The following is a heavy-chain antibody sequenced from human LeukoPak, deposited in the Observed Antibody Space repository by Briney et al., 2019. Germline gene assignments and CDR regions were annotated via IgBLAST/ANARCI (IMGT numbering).Heavy chain of an antibody. D-gene: IGHD4-17*01. CDR1: GGTFSSYA. J-gene: IGHJ5*02. CDR2: IIPIFGTA. CDR3: ASRRIHGDYVNNWFDP. Sequence: GASVKVSCKASGGTFSSYAISWVRQAPGQGLEWMGGIIPIFGTANYAQKFQGRVTITADESTSTAYMELSSLRSEDTAVYYCASRRIHGDYVNNWFDPWGQGTLVTVSS. V-gene: IGHV1-69*13.